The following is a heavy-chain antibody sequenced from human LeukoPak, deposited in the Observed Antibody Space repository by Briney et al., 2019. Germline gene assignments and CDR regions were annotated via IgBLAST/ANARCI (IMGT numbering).Heavy chain of an antibody. J-gene: IGHJ1*01. Sequence: PSETLSLTCIVSGGSISTYYWNWIRQPPGKELEWIGYIYHSGSTNYNPSLQSRVTISVDTSKNQFSLNLNSVTAADTAVYYCARGGAARLHFQNWGQGTLVTVSS. CDR2: IYHSGST. V-gene: IGHV4-59*01. CDR1: GGSISTYY. D-gene: IGHD6-6*01. CDR3: ARGGAARLHFQN.